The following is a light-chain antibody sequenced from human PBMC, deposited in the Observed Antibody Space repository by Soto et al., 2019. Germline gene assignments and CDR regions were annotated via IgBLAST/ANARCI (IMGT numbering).Light chain of an antibody. CDR3: QQSDTSPLT. Sequence: EIVLTQSPGALSLSPGERATLSCGASRSVRSNSLAWYQQKPGQAPRLLIYGASSRATGVPDRFSGSGSGTDFSLTNSRVEPEDFAVYHCQQSDTSPLTFGGGTKVEIK. J-gene: IGKJ4*01. V-gene: IGKV3-20*01. CDR2: GAS. CDR1: RSVRSNS.